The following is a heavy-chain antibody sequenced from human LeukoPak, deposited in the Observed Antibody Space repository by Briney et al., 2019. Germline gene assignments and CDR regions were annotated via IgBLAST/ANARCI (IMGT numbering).Heavy chain of an antibody. Sequence: TGGSLRLSCAASGFTFTTYWMHWVRQAPGKGLVWVSHINSDGSITSYADSVKGRFTISRDNAKNTLYLQMNSLRAEDTAVYYCAKDMRFDWTPYYFDYWGQGTLVTVSS. CDR2: INSDGSIT. J-gene: IGHJ4*02. CDR3: AKDMRFDWTPYYFDY. V-gene: IGHV3-74*01. D-gene: IGHD3-9*01. CDR1: GFTFTTYW.